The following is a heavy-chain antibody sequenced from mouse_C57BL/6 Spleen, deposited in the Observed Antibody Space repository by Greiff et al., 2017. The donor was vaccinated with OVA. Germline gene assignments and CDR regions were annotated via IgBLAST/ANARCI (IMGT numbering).Heavy chain of an antibody. D-gene: IGHD3-2*02. Sequence: QVQLQQPGAELVKPGASVKLSCEASGYTFTSYGMPWVRQTPGKGLEWVGMIHTNSGSTNYNEKFKSMATLTVDKSSSTAYMQLSSLTSEDSAVYYCARAQATDFDYWGQGTTLTVSS. CDR2: IHTNSGST. CDR1: GYTFTSYG. J-gene: IGHJ2*01. CDR3: ARAQATDFDY. V-gene: IGHV1-64*01.